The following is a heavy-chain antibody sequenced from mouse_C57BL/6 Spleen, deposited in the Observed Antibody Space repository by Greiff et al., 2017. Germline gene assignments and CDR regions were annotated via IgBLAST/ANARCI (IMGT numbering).Heavy chain of an antibody. CDR1: FFSLTSYG. J-gene: IGHJ2*01. V-gene: IGHV2-5*01. Sequence: QVQLQQSGPGLVPPSTRLSLTFTFSFFSLTSYGVHWVRQSPGKGLEWLGVIWRGGSTDYNAAFMSRLSITKDNSKSQVFFKMNSLQADDTAIYYCAKAYDGVYYFDYWGQGTTLTVSS. D-gene: IGHD2-12*01. CDR3: AKAYDGVYYFDY. CDR2: IWRGGST.